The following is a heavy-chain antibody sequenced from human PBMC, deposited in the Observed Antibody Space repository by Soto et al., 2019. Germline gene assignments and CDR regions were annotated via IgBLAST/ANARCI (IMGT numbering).Heavy chain of an antibody. CDR3: VKEGGMKYFDF. CDR1: GFIFDDHT. CDR2: VTWNSFAT. V-gene: IGHV3-9*01. D-gene: IGHD3-16*01. Sequence: VQLVESGGGLVQPGRSLRLSCTASGFIFDDHTMHWVRQAPGKGLEWVAGVTWNSFATGYADSVKGRFTISRDNAKNSLYLQMNSLSAEDTAVYFCVKEGGMKYFDFWGRGTVVTVPS. J-gene: IGHJ2*01.